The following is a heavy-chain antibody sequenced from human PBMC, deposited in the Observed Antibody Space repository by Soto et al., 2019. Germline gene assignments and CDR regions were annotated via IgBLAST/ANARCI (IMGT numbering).Heavy chain of an antibody. D-gene: IGHD2-2*01. Sequence: GESLKLCCKGSGDSFTSYWIGWVRQMPGKGLERMGIIYPGDSDTRYSPSFQGQVTISADKSISTAYLQWSSLKASDTAMYYCARHYCSSTSCYPVYYYYYGMDVWGQGTTVTVSS. CDR1: GDSFTSYW. V-gene: IGHV5-51*01. CDR3: ARHYCSSTSCYPVYYYYYGMDV. CDR2: IYPGDSDT. J-gene: IGHJ6*02.